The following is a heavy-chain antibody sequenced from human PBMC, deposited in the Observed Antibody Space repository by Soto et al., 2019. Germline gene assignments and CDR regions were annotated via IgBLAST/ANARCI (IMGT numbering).Heavy chain of an antibody. J-gene: IGHJ6*02. CDR3: ARLGINKRPTYGIYV. D-gene: IGHD6-25*01. V-gene: IGHV5-10-1*01. CDR1: GYSFTSYW. CDR2: IDPSDSYT. Sequence: PGESLKISCNGSGYSFTSYWISWVRQMPGKGLEWMGRIDPSDSYTNYSPSFQGHVTISADKSISTAYLQWSSLKASDTAMYYCARLGINKRPTYGIYVCAQRATVTVS.